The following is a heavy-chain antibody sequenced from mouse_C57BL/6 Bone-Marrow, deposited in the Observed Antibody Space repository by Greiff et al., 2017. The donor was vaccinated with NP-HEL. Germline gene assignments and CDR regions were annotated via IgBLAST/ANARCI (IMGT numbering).Heavy chain of an antibody. Sequence: VQLQQSGPGLVQPSQSLSITCTASGFSLTSYGVHWVRQSPGKGLEWLGVIWSGGGTAYNAAFISRLCISKDNSKSKVFFKMNSLQDDDTTIYYCARGGGYYGDYWGQGTTLTVSS. V-gene: IGHV2-2*01. D-gene: IGHD2-3*01. CDR1: GFSLTSYG. CDR2: IWSGGGT. CDR3: ARGGGYYGDY. J-gene: IGHJ2*01.